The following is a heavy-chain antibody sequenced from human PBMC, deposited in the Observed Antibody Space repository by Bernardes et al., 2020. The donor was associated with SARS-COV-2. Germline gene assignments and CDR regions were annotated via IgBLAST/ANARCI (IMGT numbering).Heavy chain of an antibody. CDR3: TRGLELELITWFDY. Sequence: SLILSCTASGFTFSSSAMHWVRQAPGQGPEWVAVISNDGSIKYYTDSVKGRFTISRDNSKNTLYLLMNSLRTDDTAVYYCTRGLELELITWFDYWGQGTLVTVSS. CDR1: GFTFSSSA. CDR2: ISNDGSIK. V-gene: IGHV3-30-3*01. D-gene: IGHD1-7*01. J-gene: IGHJ4*02.